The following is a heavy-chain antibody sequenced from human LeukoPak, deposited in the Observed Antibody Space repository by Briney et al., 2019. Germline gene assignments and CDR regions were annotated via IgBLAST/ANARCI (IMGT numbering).Heavy chain of an antibody. CDR3: ARSYYYDSSGYYPGAFDI. J-gene: IGHJ3*02. V-gene: IGHV3-7*01. D-gene: IGHD3-22*01. CDR2: IKQDGSEK. CDR1: GFTFSSYW. Sequence: PGGSLRLSCAASGFTFSSYWMSWVRQAPGKGLEWVANIKQDGSEKYYVDSVKGRFTISRDNAKNSLYLQMNSLRAEDTAVYYCARSYYYDSSGYYPGAFDIWGQGTMVTVSS.